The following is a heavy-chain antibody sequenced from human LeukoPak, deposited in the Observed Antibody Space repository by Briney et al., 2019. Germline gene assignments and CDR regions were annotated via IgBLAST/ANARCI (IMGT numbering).Heavy chain of an antibody. CDR1: GYTFTGYY. V-gene: IGHV1-2*02. CDR3: ARAPRGFCSGGSCFDF. D-gene: IGHD2-15*01. CDR2: IDPNSGGS. J-gene: IGHJ4*02. Sequence: ASVKVSCKTSGYTFTGYYIHWVRQAPGQGLEWMGWIDPNSGGSNSAQKFQGRVTMTRDTSISKAYMELSRLRSDDTAVYYCARAPRGFCSGGSCFDFWGQGTLVTVSS.